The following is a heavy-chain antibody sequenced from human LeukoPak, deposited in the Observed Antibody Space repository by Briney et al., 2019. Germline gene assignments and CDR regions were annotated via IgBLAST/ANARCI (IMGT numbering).Heavy chain of an antibody. CDR3: TSFVDTAMMYYFDY. J-gene: IGHJ4*02. CDR2: IRSKANSYAT. CDR1: GFTFSGSA. Sequence: GGSLRLSCAASGFTFSGSAMHWVRQASGKGLEWVGRIRSKANSYATAYAASVKGRFTISRDDSKNTAYLQMNSLKTEGTAVYYCTSFVDTAMMYYFDYWGQGTLVTVSS. D-gene: IGHD5-18*01. V-gene: IGHV3-73*01.